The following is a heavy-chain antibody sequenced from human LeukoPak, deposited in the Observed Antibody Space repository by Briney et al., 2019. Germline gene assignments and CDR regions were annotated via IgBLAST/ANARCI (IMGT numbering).Heavy chain of an antibody. CDR3: ARDQADFEYSSSPRSSYAFDI. Sequence: ASVKVCCKASGYTFTGYYMHWVRQAPGQGLGWMGWINPNSGGTNYAQKFQGRVTMTRDTSISTAYMELSRLRSDDTAVYYCARDQADFEYSSSPRSSYAFDIWGQGTMVTVSS. V-gene: IGHV1-2*02. D-gene: IGHD6-6*01. CDR2: INPNSGGT. J-gene: IGHJ3*02. CDR1: GYTFTGYY.